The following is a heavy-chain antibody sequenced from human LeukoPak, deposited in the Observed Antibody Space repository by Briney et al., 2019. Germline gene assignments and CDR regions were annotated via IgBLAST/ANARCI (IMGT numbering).Heavy chain of an antibody. CDR2: IYYSGST. V-gene: IGHV4-59*01. D-gene: IGHD5-18*01. Sequence: SETLSLTCTVSGGSISSYYWSWIRQPPGKGLEWNGYIYYSGSTNYNPSLKSRVTISVDTSKNQFSLKLSSVTAADTAVYYCARNQLWPDYYYYMDVWGKGTTVTVSS. CDR1: GGSISSYY. J-gene: IGHJ6*03. CDR3: ARNQLWPDYYYYMDV.